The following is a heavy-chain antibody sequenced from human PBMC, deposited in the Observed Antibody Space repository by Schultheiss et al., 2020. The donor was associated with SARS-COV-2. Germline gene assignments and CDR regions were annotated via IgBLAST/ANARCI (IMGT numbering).Heavy chain of an antibody. V-gene: IGHV3-30-3*01. Sequence: GESLKISCAASGFTFSSYAMSWVRQAPGKGLEWVAVISYDGSNKYYADSVKGRFTISRDNAKNTLYLQMNSLRAEDTAVYYCARDMRTVTRYYYYYGMDVWGQGTTVTVSS. CDR3: ARDMRTVTRYYYYYGMDV. CDR1: GFTFSSYA. CDR2: ISYDGSNK. D-gene: IGHD4-17*01. J-gene: IGHJ6*02.